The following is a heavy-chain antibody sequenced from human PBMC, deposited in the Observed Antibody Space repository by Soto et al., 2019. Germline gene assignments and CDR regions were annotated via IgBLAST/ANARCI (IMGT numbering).Heavy chain of an antibody. Sequence: QVQLVQSGAEVKKPGSSVKVSCKASGGTFSSYAISWVRQAPGQGLEWVGGIIPIFGTANYAQKFQGIVTITADESPRTAYMELSSLRSEDTAVYYCATYYYDSSGYPSPPTAYYFDYWGQGTLVTVSS. CDR2: IIPIFGTA. CDR3: ATYYYDSSGYPSPPTAYYFDY. CDR1: GGTFSSYA. D-gene: IGHD3-22*01. V-gene: IGHV1-69*01. J-gene: IGHJ4*02.